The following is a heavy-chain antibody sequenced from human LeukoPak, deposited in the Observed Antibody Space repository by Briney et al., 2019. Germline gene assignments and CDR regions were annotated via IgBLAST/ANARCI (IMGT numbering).Heavy chain of an antibody. CDR2: IWYDGSNK. J-gene: IGHJ4*02. CDR3: ARDPGGSLRYFGWSYYFDY. V-gene: IGHV3-33*01. D-gene: IGHD3-9*01. CDR1: GFTFSSYG. Sequence: GGSLRLSCAASGFTFSSYGMHWVRQAPGKGLEWVAVIWYDGSNKYYADSVKGRFTISRDNSKNTLYLQMNSLRAEDTAVYYCARDPGGSLRYFGWSYYFDYWGQGTLVTVSS.